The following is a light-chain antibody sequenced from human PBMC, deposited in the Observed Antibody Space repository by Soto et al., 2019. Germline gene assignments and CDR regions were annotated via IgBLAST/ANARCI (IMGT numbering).Light chain of an antibody. J-gene: IGLJ3*02. CDR2: RNN. Sequence: QSVLTQPPSASGTPGQRVTISCSGSSSNIGSNYVYWYQQLPGTAPKLLIYRNNQRPSGVPDRFSGSKSGTSASLAISGLRSEDEAYYYCAAWDESLRGPEGVFGGEAQLTVL. V-gene: IGLV1-47*01. CDR1: SSNIGSNY. CDR3: AAWDESLRGPEGV.